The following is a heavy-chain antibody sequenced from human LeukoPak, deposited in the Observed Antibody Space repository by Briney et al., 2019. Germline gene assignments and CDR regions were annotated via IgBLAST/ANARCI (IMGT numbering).Heavy chain of an antibody. V-gene: IGHV6-1*01. CDR3: ARVGSWYSSGWDTFDY. D-gene: IGHD6-19*01. CDR1: GDSVSSNSAA. Sequence: SQTLSLTRAISGDSVSSNSAAWNWIRQSPSRGLEWLGRTYYRSKWYNDYAVSVKSRITINPDTSKNQFSLQLNSVTPEDTAVYYCARVGSWYSSGWDTFDYWGQGTLVTVSS. J-gene: IGHJ4*02. CDR2: TYYRSKWYN.